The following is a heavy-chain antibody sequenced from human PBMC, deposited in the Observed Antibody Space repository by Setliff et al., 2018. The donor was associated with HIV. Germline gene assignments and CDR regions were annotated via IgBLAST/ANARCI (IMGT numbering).Heavy chain of an antibody. CDR1: GFTISSYH. J-gene: IGHJ4*02. V-gene: IGHV3-30*02. CDR2: VRHDGDVQ. Sequence: GGSLRLSCAASGFTISSYHIHWVRQAPGKGLEWVAFVRHDGDVQIYADSVKGRFTASRDNPKNTVYLQLNSLRIEDTAVYYCARDFSWATDSWGQGTLVTVSS. CDR3: ARDFSWATDS. D-gene: IGHD2-15*01.